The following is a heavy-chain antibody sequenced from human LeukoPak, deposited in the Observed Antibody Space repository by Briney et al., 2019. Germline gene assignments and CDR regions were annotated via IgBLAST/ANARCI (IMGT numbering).Heavy chain of an antibody. CDR3: ASGVSSTSCYVDY. D-gene: IGHD2-2*01. V-gene: IGHV3-48*01. CDR2: ISNSTSTM. J-gene: IGHJ4*02. CDR1: GFTFSSYS. Sequence: AGGSLRLSCAASGFTFSSYSMNWVRQAPGKWLEWISFISNSTSTMYYADSVKGRFTISRDNAKNSLYLQMNSLRAEDTAVYYCASGVSSTSCYVDYWGQGTLVTVSS.